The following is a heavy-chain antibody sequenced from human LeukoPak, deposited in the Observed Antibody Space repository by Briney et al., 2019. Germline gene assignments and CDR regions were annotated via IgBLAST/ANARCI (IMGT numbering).Heavy chain of an antibody. J-gene: IGHJ3*02. CDR3: ARHPRLFSAFDI. Sequence: PSGTLSLTCGVSGGSISSSNNWWSWVRQPPGKGLEWIGEIYHSGSTIYNPSLRSRVTISVDTSKNQFSLKLSSVTAADTAVYYCARHPRLFSAFDIWGQGTMVTVSS. CDR1: GGSISSSNNW. V-gene: IGHV4-4*02. D-gene: IGHD2-21*01. CDR2: IYHSGST.